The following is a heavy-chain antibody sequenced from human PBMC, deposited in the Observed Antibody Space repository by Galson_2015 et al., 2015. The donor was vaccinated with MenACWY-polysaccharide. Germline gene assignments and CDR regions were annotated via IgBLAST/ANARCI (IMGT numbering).Heavy chain of an antibody. V-gene: IGHV3-23*01. CDR2: ISSNGDNT. J-gene: IGHJ4*02. Sequence: SLRLSCAASGLTVSNYAMTWVRQAPGKGLEWVSVISSNGDNTFYAGSVKGRFTISRDNSKNTLYLLLTGLRPVDTVLSYCAKCNAGSCYSSIDYWGQGTLVTVSS. CDR1: GLTVSNYA. CDR3: AKCNAGSCYSSIDY. D-gene: IGHD2-15*01.